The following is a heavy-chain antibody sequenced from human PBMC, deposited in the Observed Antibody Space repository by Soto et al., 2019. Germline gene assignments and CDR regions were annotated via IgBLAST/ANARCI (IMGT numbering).Heavy chain of an antibody. CDR3: ARVDDFWCGKTNWFDP. V-gene: IGHV1-69*06. J-gene: IGHJ5*02. CDR2: IIRIFGTA. Sequence: QVQLVQSGAEVKKPGSSVKVSCKASGGTFSSYAISWVRQAPGQGLEWMGEIIRIFGTANYAQKFQGRVTINADKSTSTAYMELSSLRSEDTAVYYCARVDDFWCGKTNWFDPWGQGTLVTVSS. CDR1: GGTFSSYA. D-gene: IGHD3-3*01.